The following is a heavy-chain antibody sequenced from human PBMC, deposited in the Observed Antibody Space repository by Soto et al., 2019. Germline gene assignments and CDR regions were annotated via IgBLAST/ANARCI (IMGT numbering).Heavy chain of an antibody. J-gene: IGHJ6*03. D-gene: IGHD6-19*01. CDR3: ARGGYSSGWRYYYYYYMDV. Sequence: PSQTLSLTCAISGGSVSSNSAAWNWIRQSPSRGLEWLGRTYYRSKWYNDYAVSVKSRITINPDTSKNQFSLQLNSVTPEDTAVYYCARGGYSSGWRYYYYYYMDVWGKGTTVTVSS. V-gene: IGHV6-1*01. CDR2: TYYRSKWYN. CDR1: GGSVSSNSAA.